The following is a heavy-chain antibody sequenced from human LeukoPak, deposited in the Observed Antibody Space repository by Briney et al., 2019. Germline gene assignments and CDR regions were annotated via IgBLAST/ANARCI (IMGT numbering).Heavy chain of an antibody. J-gene: IGHJ5*02. CDR3: ARGTDYDRLNWFDP. CDR2: VYPSGST. CDR1: GGSISSSSYY. Sequence: PSETLSLTCTVSGGSISSSSYYWSWIRQPAGKGLEWIGRVYPSGSTNYNPSLKSRVTISVDTSKNQFSLKLSSVTAADTAVYYCARGTDYDRLNWFDPWGQGTLVTVSS. D-gene: IGHD3-22*01. V-gene: IGHV4-61*02.